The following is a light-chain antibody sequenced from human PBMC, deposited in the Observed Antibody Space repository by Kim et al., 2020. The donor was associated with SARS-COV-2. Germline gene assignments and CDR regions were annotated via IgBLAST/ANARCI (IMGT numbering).Light chain of an antibody. J-gene: IGKJ2*01. Sequence: VSPGERATLSCRASQSVSSNLAWYQQKPGQAPRLLIYGASTRATGIPARFSGSGSGTEFTLSISSLQSEDFAVYYCQQYNQWPPYTFGQGTKLEI. V-gene: IGKV3-15*01. CDR2: GAS. CDR1: QSVSSN. CDR3: QQYNQWPPYT.